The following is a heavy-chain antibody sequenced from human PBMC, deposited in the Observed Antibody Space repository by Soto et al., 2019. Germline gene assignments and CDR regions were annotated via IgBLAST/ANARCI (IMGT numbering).Heavy chain of an antibody. Sequence: SVKVSCKASGGTFSSYAISWVRQAPGQGLEWMGGIIPIFGTANYAQKFQGRVTITADESTSTAYMELSSLRSEDTAVYYCARVEPDVGATTGPFDYWGQGTLVTVSS. J-gene: IGHJ4*02. V-gene: IGHV1-69*13. D-gene: IGHD1-26*01. CDR3: ARVEPDVGATTGPFDY. CDR1: GGTFSSYA. CDR2: IIPIFGTA.